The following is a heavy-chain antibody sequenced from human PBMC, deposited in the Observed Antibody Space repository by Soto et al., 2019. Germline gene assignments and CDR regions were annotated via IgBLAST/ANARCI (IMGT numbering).Heavy chain of an antibody. D-gene: IGHD3-9*01. V-gene: IGHV4-4*02. Sequence: SSETLSLTCAVSSGSIISSNWWSLVRHPPGKGLEWIGEIYHSGSTNYNPSLNSRVTISVDKSKNQFSLKLSSVTAADTAVYYCARADILTGYYSADYYYYMDVWGKGTTVTVSS. CDR2: IYHSGST. J-gene: IGHJ6*03. CDR3: ARADILTGYYSADYYYYMDV. CDR1: SGSIISSNW.